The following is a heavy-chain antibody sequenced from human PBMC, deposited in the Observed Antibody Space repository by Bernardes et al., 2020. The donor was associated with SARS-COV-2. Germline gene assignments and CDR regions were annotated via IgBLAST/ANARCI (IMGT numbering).Heavy chain of an antibody. CDR1: GFTFSSQV. D-gene: IGHD7-27*01. J-gene: IGHJ4*02. V-gene: IGHV3-23*01. CDR2: ISGSGGST. CDR3: ARNWGIDY. Sequence: GGSLRLSCAASGFTFSSQVMNWVRQDPGKGLEWVSTISGSGGSTYYADSVKGRFTISRDNSKNTLYLQMNSLRAEDTAVYYCARNWGIDYWGQGTLVTVSS.